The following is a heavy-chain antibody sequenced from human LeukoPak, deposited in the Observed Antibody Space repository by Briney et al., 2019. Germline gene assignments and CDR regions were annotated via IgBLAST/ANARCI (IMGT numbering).Heavy chain of an antibody. V-gene: IGHV1-2*06. CDR1: GYTFTGYY. Sequence: GASVKVSCKASGYTFTGYYMHWVRQAPGQGLEWMGRINPNSGGTNYAQKFQGRVTMTRDTSISTAYMELSRLRSDDTAVYYCARAVTITEPLSCFDYWGQGTLVTVSS. CDR2: INPNSGGT. D-gene: IGHD1-14*01. CDR3: ARAVTITEPLSCFDY. J-gene: IGHJ4*02.